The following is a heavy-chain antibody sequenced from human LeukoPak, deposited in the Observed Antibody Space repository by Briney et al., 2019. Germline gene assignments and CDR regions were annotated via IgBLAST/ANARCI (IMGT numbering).Heavy chain of an antibody. Sequence: PSETLSLTCAVYGGSFSGYYWSWIRQPPGKGLEWIGEINHSGSTNYNPSLKSRVTISVDTSKNQFSLKLSSVTAADTAVYYCARAVRLANWNYVYYYGMDVWGQGTTVTVSS. D-gene: IGHD1-7*01. J-gene: IGHJ6*02. CDR1: GGSFSGYY. CDR3: ARAVRLANWNYVYYYGMDV. CDR2: INHSGST. V-gene: IGHV4-34*01.